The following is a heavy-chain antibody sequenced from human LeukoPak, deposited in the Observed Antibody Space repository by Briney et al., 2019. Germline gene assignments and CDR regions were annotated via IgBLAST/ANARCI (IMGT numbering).Heavy chain of an antibody. CDR1: GGSISSYY. D-gene: IGHD2-2*02. V-gene: IGHV4-59*01. J-gene: IGHJ6*02. CDR2: IYYSGST. Sequence: PSETLSLTCTVSGGSISSYYWSWIRQPPGKGLEWIGYIYYSGSTNYNPSLKSRVTISVDTSKNQFSLKLSSVTAADTAVYYCARGYCSSTGCYTGGDYYYYGMDVWGQGTTVTVSS. CDR3: ARGYCSSTGCYTGGDYYYYGMDV.